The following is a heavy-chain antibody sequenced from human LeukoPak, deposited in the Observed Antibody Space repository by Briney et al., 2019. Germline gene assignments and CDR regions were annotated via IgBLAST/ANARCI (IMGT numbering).Heavy chain of an antibody. D-gene: IGHD3-9*01. CDR1: GGTFSSYA. Sequence: ASVKVSCKASGGTFSSYAISWVRQAPGQGLEWMGGIIPIFGTANYAQKFQGRVTITADESTSTAYMELSSLRSEDTAVYYCARTPSDYDILNGYYGGMDVWGQGTTVTVSS. J-gene: IGHJ6*02. CDR3: ARTPSDYDILNGYYGGMDV. V-gene: IGHV1-69*13. CDR2: IIPIFGTA.